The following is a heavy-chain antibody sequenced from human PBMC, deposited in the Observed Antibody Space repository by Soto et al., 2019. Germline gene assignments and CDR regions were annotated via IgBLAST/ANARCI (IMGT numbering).Heavy chain of an antibody. CDR1: GFTVSSTH. CDR2: TYSSGVT. Sequence: GGSLILSCAASGFTVSSTHMSWVRQAPGKGLEWVSLTYSSGVTYYADSVQGRFAVSRDNSKNTLYLQMKNLRVEDTALYYCASRPPGYCATTSCPLDYWGQGTVVTVSS. D-gene: IGHD2-2*01. J-gene: IGHJ4*02. CDR3: ASRPPGYCATTSCPLDY. V-gene: IGHV3-66*01.